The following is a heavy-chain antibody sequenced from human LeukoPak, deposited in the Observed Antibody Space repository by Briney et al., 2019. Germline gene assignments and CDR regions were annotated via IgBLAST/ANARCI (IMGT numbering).Heavy chain of an antibody. CDR1: GGTFSSYA. V-gene: IGHV1-69*05. CDR3: ARGYYYDSSGPGVAFDI. J-gene: IGHJ3*02. Sequence: GASVKVSCKASGGTFSSYAISWVRQAPGQGLEWMGMIIPIFGTANYAQKFQGRVTITTDESTSTAYIELSSLRSEDTAVYYCARGYYYDSSGPGVAFDIWGQGTMVTVSS. CDR2: IIPIFGTA. D-gene: IGHD3-22*01.